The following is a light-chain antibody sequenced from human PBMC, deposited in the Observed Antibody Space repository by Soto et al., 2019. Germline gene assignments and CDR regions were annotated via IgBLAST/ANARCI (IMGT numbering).Light chain of an antibody. J-gene: IGLJ1*01. CDR1: SSDIGTYDY. V-gene: IGLV2-8*01. CDR2: EVS. Sequence: QSVLTQPPSASGSPGQSVTISCTGTSSDIGTYDYVSWYQHLPDKAPKLIIYEVSKRPSGVPDRFSGSKSGNPASLTVSGLQAEDECDYYCCSYAGTYSSVFGTGPKFPVL. CDR3: CSYAGTYSSV.